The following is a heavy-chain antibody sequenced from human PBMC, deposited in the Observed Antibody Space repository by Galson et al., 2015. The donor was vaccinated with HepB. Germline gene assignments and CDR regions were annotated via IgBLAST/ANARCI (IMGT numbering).Heavy chain of an antibody. Sequence: SLRLSCAASGFTFSSYAMHWVRQAPGKGLEWVAVISYDGSNKYYADSVKGRFTISRDNSKNTLYLQMNSLRAEDTAVYYCARDRETAAALFFDYWGQGTLVTVSS. V-gene: IGHV3-30-3*01. D-gene: IGHD6-13*01. J-gene: IGHJ4*02. CDR1: GFTFSSYA. CDR3: ARDRETAAALFFDY. CDR2: ISYDGSNK.